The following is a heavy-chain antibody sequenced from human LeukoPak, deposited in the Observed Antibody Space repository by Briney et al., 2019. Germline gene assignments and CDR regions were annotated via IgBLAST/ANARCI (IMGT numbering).Heavy chain of an antibody. V-gene: IGHV3-53*01. CDR1: GFSVSSNY. CDR2: LYTNNST. J-gene: IGHJ3*02. Sequence: PGGSLRLSCAASGFSVSSNYMSWVRQAPGKGLEWVSILYTNNSTHYADSVRGRFTISRDNSNNTLYLQVSNLRAEDTAIYYCAREHRALNAFDIWGRGTMVTVSS. D-gene: IGHD1-26*01. CDR3: AREHRALNAFDI.